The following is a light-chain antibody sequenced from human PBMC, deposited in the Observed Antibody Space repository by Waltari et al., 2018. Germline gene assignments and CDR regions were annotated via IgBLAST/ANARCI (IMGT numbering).Light chain of an antibody. CDR2: EVS. CDR3: SSYTSSSTLV. CDR1: SSDVGGYNY. J-gene: IGLJ3*02. Sequence: QSALTQPASVSGSPGQSITISCTGTSSDVGGYNYFPWYQQHPGKAPKLMIYEVSNRPSGISNRFSGSKSGNTASLTISGLQAEDEADYYCSSYTSSSTLVFGGGTKLTVL. V-gene: IGLV2-14*01.